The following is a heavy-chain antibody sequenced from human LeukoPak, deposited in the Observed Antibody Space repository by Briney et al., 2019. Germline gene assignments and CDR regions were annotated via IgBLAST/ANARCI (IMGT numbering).Heavy chain of an antibody. V-gene: IGHV4-4*02. CDR2: IYHSGGP. CDR3: ASGECSGGSCYALAGY. CDR1: GGSISSNNW. Sequence: SGTLSLTCAVSGGSISSNNWWGWVRQPPGKGLEWIGEIYHSGGPNYNPSLKSRVTISVDTSRNQFSLKLSSVTAADTAVYYCASGECSGGSCYALAGYWGQGTLVTVSS. J-gene: IGHJ4*02. D-gene: IGHD2-15*01.